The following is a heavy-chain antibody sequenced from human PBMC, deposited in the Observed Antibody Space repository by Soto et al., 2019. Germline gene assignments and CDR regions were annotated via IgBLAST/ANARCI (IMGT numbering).Heavy chain of an antibody. CDR3: ASLYCSSTSCYGDY. V-gene: IGHV4-39*01. CDR1: GGSISSSSYY. CDR2: IYYSGST. D-gene: IGHD2-2*01. Sequence: QLQLQESGPGLVKPSETLSLTCTVSGGSISSSSYYWGWIRQPPGKGLEWIGSIYYSGSTYYNPSLKSRVTISVDTSKNQFSLKLSSVTAADTAVYYCASLYCSSTSCYGDYWGQGTLVTVSS. J-gene: IGHJ4*02.